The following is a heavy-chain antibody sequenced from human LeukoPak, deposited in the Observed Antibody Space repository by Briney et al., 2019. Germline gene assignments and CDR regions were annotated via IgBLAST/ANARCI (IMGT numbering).Heavy chain of an antibody. J-gene: IGHJ4*02. D-gene: IGHD6-13*01. V-gene: IGHV3-21*01. CDR1: GFTFSSYS. CDR3: ARDYSSPGNFDY. CDR2: ISSSSSYI. Sequence: GGSLRLSCAASGFTFSSYSMNWVRQAPGKGLEWVSSISSSSSYIYYADSVRGRFTISRDNAKNSLYLQMNSLRAEDTAVYYCARDYSSPGNFDYWGQGTLVTVSS.